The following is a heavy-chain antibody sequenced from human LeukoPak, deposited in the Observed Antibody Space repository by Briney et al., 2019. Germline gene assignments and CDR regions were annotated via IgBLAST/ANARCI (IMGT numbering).Heavy chain of an antibody. J-gene: IGHJ6*02. D-gene: IGHD3-10*01. CDR3: AGDYYGSGSYAEIGYYYYGMDV. V-gene: IGHV1-69*04. CDR2: IIPILGIA. Sequence: SVKVSCKASGGTFSSYAISWVRQAPGQGLEWMGRIIPILGIANYAQKFQGRVTITADKSTSTAYMELSSLRSEDTAVYYCAGDYYGSGSYAEIGYYYYGMDVWGQGTTVTVSS. CDR1: GGTFSSYA.